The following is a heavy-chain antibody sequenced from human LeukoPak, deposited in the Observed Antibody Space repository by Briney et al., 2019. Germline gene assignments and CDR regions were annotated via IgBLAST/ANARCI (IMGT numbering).Heavy chain of an antibody. CDR3: ARGTTIFGVAPPDY. CDR2: INPNSGGA. D-gene: IGHD3-3*01. J-gene: IGHJ4*02. V-gene: IGHV1-2*02. Sequence: ASVKDSCKASGYTFTGYYIHWVRQAPGQGLEWMGWINPNSGGANYAQKFQGSITMTRDTSISTAYMELSRLRSDDTAVYYCARGTTIFGVAPPDYWGQGTLVTVSS. CDR1: GYTFTGYY.